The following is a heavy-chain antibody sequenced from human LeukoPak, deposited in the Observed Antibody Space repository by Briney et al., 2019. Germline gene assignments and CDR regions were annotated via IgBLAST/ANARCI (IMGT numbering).Heavy chain of an antibody. CDR1: GFTFSGYP. Sequence: PGKSLRLSCAASGFTFSGYPIHWVRQAPGKGLEWVAVISYDGSNKYYADSVKGRFTISRDNSKNTLYLQMNSLRAEDTAVYYCVRAWDYWGQGTLVTVSS. V-gene: IGHV3-30-3*01. CDR2: ISYDGSNK. CDR3: VRAWDY. J-gene: IGHJ4*02.